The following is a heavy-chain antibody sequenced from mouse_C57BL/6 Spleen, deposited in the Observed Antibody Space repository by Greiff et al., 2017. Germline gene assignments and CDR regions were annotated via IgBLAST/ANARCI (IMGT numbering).Heavy chain of an antibody. D-gene: IGHD1-3*01. V-gene: IGHV1-50*01. CDR3: ANQGGNSGY. Sequence: QVQLQQPGAELVKPGASVKLSCKASGYTFTSYWMQWVKQRPGQGLEWIGEIDPSDSYTNYNQKFKGKATLTVDTSSSTAYMQLSSLTSEDSAVYYCANQGGNSGYWGQGTTRTVSS. CDR1: GYTFTSYW. J-gene: IGHJ2*01. CDR2: IDPSDSYT.